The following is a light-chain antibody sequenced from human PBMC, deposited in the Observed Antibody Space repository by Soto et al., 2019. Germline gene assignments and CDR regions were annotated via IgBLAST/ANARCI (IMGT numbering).Light chain of an antibody. CDR3: QQANSFPLT. V-gene: IGKV1-12*01. J-gene: IGKJ4*01. CDR1: QGLRSW. CDR2: DAA. Sequence: DIQTTQSPSSVSASVGDRVTSTSRASQGLRSWLSWYQQKPEKAPKLVIYDAASLQSGVPSSFSGSGSWTDFTLTISSLPPEDFATDYCQQANSFPLTFGGGTKVEI.